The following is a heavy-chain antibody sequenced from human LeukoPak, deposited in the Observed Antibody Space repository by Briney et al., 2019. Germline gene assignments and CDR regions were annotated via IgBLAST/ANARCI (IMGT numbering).Heavy chain of an antibody. CDR2: ISGSGATT. CDR1: GFTFSSYA. J-gene: IGHJ4*02. V-gene: IGHV3-23*01. CDR3: AKPVSWPYYFDY. D-gene: IGHD6-13*01. Sequence: GGSLRLSCAASGFTFSSYAMTWVRQAPGKGLEWVSAISGSGATTYYADSVKGRFTISRDNSKNALYLQMNSLRPEDTAVYYCAKPVSWPYYFDYWGQGTLVTVSS.